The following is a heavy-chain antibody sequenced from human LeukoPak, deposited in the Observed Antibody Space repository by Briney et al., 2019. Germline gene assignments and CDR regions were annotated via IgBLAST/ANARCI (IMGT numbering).Heavy chain of an antibody. CDR3: ATCSSTSCYFRANWFDP. J-gene: IGHJ5*02. Sequence: ASVKVSCKASGYTFTGYYMHWVRQAPGQGLEWMGWINPNSGGTNYAQKFQGRVTMTRDTSISTAYMELSRLRSDDTAVYYCATCSSTSCYFRANWFDPWGRGTLVTVSS. CDR1: GYTFTGYY. D-gene: IGHD2-2*01. CDR2: INPNSGGT. V-gene: IGHV1-2*02.